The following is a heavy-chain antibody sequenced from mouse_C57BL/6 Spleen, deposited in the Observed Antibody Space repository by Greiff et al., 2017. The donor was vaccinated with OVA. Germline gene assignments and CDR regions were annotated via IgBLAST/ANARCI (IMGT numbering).Heavy chain of an antibody. V-gene: IGHV1-82*01. CDR1: GYAFSSSW. CDR3: ARSQLAGFAY. CDR2: IYPGDGDT. Sequence: QVQLQQSGPELVKPGASVKISCKASGYAFSSSWMNWVKQRPGKGLEWIGRIYPGDGDTNYNGKFKGKATLTADESSSTAYMQLSSLTSEDSAVYFCARSQLAGFAYWGQGTLVTVSA. D-gene: IGHD1-1*01. J-gene: IGHJ3*01.